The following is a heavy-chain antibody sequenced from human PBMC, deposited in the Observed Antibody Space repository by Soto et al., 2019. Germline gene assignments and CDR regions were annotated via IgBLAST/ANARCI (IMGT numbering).Heavy chain of an antibody. CDR1: GGSLTDYW. CDR2: INHIGES. D-gene: IGHD3-10*01. Sequence: QVHLQQWGTGLLKPSETLSLTCAVYGGSLTDYWWTWIRQTPVKGLEWIGEINHIGESNHNPSLKSRVTISLDTSQNQFSLKLTSVTVAGTAVYYCARDFGAGAHFDHWGQGSLVTVSS. V-gene: IGHV4-34*01. CDR3: ARDFGAGAHFDH. J-gene: IGHJ4*02.